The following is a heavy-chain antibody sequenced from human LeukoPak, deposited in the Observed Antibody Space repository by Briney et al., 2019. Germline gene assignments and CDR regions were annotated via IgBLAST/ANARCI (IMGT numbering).Heavy chain of an antibody. CDR1: GGSISSYY. V-gene: IGHV4-59*01. CDR2: IYYSGST. J-gene: IGHJ6*02. D-gene: IGHD5-18*01. Sequence: SETLSLTCTVSGGSISSYYWSWIRQPPGKGLEWIGYIYYSGSTNYNPSLKSRVTISVDTSKNQFSLKLSSVTAADTAVYYCARGPTAGPPYYYYGMDVWGQGTTVTVSS. CDR3: ARGPTAGPPYYYYGMDV.